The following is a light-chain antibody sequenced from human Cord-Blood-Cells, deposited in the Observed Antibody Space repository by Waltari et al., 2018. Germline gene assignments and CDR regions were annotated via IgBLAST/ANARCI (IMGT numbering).Light chain of an antibody. CDR1: QGISIY. CDR2: PAS. J-gene: IGKJ2*01. Sequence: DIQLTQSPSFLSASVGHRVTITCRASQGISIYFSWYQQKPGKAPKLLIYPASTLQSGVPSRCSGSGSGTEFTLTISSLQPEDFATYCCQQLNSYPYTFGQGTKLEIK. CDR3: QQLNSYPYT. V-gene: IGKV1-9*01.